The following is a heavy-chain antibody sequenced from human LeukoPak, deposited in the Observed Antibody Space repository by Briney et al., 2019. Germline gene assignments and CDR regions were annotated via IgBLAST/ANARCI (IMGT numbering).Heavy chain of an antibody. Sequence: SETLSLTCTVSGGSISSGDYYWSRIRQPPGKGLEWIGYIYYSGSTYYNPSLKSRVTISVDTSKNQFSLKLSSVTAADTAVYYCASGITGTIPWDWGQGTLVTVSS. CDR3: ASGITGTIPWD. V-gene: IGHV4-30-4*01. J-gene: IGHJ4*02. D-gene: IGHD1-7*01. CDR2: IYYSGST. CDR1: GGSISSGDYY.